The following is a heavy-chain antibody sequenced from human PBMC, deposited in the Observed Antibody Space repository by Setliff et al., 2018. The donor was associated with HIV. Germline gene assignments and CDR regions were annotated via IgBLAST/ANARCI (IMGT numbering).Heavy chain of an antibody. CDR3: ATRPLLDTGPSF. J-gene: IGHJ4*02. CDR1: EYTFNTHW. CDR2: IYPGDLRT. V-gene: IGHV5-51*01. Sequence: RESLKISCKTSEYTFNTHWIGWVRQVPGKGLEWMGVIYPGDLRTRYNPSFQGQVTLSVDKSTRTAYLQWNSLRASDSAMYYCATRPLLDTGPSFWGQGTVVTVSS. D-gene: IGHD2-8*02.